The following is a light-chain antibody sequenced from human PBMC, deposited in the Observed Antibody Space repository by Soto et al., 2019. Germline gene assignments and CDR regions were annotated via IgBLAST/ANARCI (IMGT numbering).Light chain of an antibody. V-gene: IGKV3-11*01. J-gene: IGKJ1*01. CDR1: QSVSSY. CDR3: QQRSNRAET. CDR2: DAS. Sequence: DIVLTQSPATLSLSPGERATLSCRASQSVSSYLAWYQQKPGQAPRLLIYDASNRATGIPARFSCSVSGTDFNLTISSLEPEDFAVYYCQQRSNRAETFGQGPKVEIK.